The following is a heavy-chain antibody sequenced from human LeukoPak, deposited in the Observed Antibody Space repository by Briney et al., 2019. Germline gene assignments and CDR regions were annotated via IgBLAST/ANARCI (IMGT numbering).Heavy chain of an antibody. CDR3: ARDSYYYDSSGYYYYFDY. V-gene: IGHV1-2*06. CDR2: INPNSGGT. CDR1: GYTLTGYY. D-gene: IGHD3-22*01. Sequence: GASVKVSCKASGYTLTGYYMHWVRQAPGQGLEWMGRINPNSGGTNYAQKFQGRVTMTRDTSISTAYMELSRLRSDDTAVYYCARDSYYYDSSGYYYYFDYWGQGTLVTVSS. J-gene: IGHJ4*02.